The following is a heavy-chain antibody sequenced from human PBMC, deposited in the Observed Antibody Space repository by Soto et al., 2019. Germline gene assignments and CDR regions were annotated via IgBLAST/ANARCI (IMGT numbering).Heavy chain of an antibody. V-gene: IGHV3-11*01. CDR1: GFVFSDYY. J-gene: IGHJ4*02. CDR2: ISNSESDI. CDR3: ARSSGYSYGYPSFYFDY. Sequence: GGSLRLFCVASGFVFSDYYVTWIRQAPGKGLEWVSYISNSESDIYYADSVKGRFTISMDNAKKSLYLQMNSLRAEDTAIYYCARSSGYSYGYPSFYFDYWGQGTLVTVSS. D-gene: IGHD5-18*01.